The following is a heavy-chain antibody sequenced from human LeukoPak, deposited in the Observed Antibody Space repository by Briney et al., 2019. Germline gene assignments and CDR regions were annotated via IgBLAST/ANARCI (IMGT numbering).Heavy chain of an antibody. Sequence: SETLSLTCTVSGGSISSYYWSWIRQPPGKGLEWIGYIYYSGSTNYNPSLKSRVTISVDTSKNQFSLKLSSVTAADTAVYYCASAPCSGGSCPPRDAFDIWGQGTMVTVSS. J-gene: IGHJ3*02. CDR3: ASAPCSGGSCPPRDAFDI. CDR1: GGSISSYY. D-gene: IGHD2-15*01. CDR2: IYYSGST. V-gene: IGHV4-59*08.